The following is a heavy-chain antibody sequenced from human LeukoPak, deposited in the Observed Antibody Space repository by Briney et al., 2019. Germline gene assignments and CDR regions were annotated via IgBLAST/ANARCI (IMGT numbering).Heavy chain of an antibody. CDR1: GGSISSYY. V-gene: IGHV4-59*01. CDR3: ARVSGYDWESFYDY. Sequence: PSETLSLTCTVSGGSISSYYWSWIRQPPGKGLEWIGYIYYSGSTNYNPSLKSRVTISVDTSKDQFSLKLSSVTAADTAVYYCARVSGYDWESFYDYWGQGTLVTVSS. D-gene: IGHD5-12*01. CDR2: IYYSGST. J-gene: IGHJ4*02.